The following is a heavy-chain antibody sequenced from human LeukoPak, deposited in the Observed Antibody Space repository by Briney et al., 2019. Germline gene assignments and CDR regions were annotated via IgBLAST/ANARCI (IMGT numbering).Heavy chain of an antibody. CDR2: INHSGST. D-gene: IGHD5-12*01. V-gene: IGHV4-34*01. CDR1: VGSFSGYY. CDR3: AREDIVATINY. J-gene: IGHJ4*02. Sequence: ASETLSLTCAVYVGSFSGYYWSWIRQTPGKGLEWIGEINHSGSTSYNPSLKSRVTVSVLTSKNQFSLKLSSVTAADTAVYYCAREDIVATINYWGQGTLVTVSS.